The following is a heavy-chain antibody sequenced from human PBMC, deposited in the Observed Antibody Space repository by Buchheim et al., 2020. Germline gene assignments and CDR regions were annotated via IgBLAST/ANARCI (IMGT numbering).Heavy chain of an antibody. CDR2: ISCSSSYT. CDR1: GFTFSDYY. J-gene: IGHJ6*02. V-gene: IGHV3-11*06. CDR3: ARSRVVPAAIVYYYGMDV. Sequence: QVQLVESGGGLVKPGGSLRLSCAASGFTFSDYYMSWIRQAPGKGLEWVSYISCSSSYTNYADSVKGRFTISRDNAKNSLYLQMNSLRAEDTAVYYCARSRVVPAAIVYYYGMDVWGQGTT. D-gene: IGHD2-2*02.